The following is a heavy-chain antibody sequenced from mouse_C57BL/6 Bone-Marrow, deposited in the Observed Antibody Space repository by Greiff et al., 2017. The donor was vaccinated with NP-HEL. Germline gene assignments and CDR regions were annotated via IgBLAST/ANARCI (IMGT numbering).Heavy chain of an antibody. CDR1: GFTFSSYT. V-gene: IGHV5-9*04. Sequence: VQLKESGGGLVKPGGSLKLSCAASGFTFSSYTMSWVRQTPEKRLEWVATISGGGGNTYYPDSEKGRFTISRDNAKNTLYLQMSSLRSEDTAVYYCARRVAWFAYWGQGTLVTVSA. CDR2: ISGGGGNT. CDR3: ARRVAWFAY. D-gene: IGHD1-1*02. J-gene: IGHJ3*01.